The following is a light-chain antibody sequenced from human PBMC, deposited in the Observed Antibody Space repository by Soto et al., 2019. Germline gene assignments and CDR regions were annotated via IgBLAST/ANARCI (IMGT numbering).Light chain of an antibody. Sequence: EIVMTQSPATLSVSPGERATLSCRASQSVSSNLAWYQQKPGQAPRLLIYGASTRATGIPARFTGSGSGTEFTLTISSLQSADLAVYYCQHQGTFGQGTKLEIK. J-gene: IGKJ2*01. CDR3: QHQGT. V-gene: IGKV3-15*01. CDR2: GAS. CDR1: QSVSSN.